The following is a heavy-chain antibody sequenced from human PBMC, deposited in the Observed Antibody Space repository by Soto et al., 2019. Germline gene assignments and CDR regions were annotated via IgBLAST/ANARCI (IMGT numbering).Heavy chain of an antibody. CDR3: AKGPLATRVTFGGVIVITGAFDI. V-gene: IGHV3-30*18. CDR2: ISYDGSNK. J-gene: IGHJ3*02. Sequence: QVQLVESGGGVVQPGRSLRLSCAASGFTFSSYGMHWVRQAPGKGLEWVAVISYDGSNKYYADSVKGRFTISRDNSKNTLYLQMNSLRAEDTAVYYCAKGPLATRVTFGGVIVITGAFDIWGQGTMVTVSS. CDR1: GFTFSSYG. D-gene: IGHD3-16*02.